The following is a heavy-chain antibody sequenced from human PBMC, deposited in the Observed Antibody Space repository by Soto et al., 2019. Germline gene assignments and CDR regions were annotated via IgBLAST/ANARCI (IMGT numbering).Heavy chain of an antibody. CDR3: AKNSVSIISWSYYYHHVMDV. CDR2: RSYDGGNE. Sequence: PGGDRRLSCAASGFTFRSYGMHWVREAPGKGVEGVAVRSYDGGNEYDGDSVKGRFTIPRDNSTNTLYLQMNSLRAEATAAYYCAKNSVSIISWSYYYHHVMDVCGQG. CDR1: GFTFRSYG. V-gene: IGHV3-30*18. J-gene: IGHJ6*02. D-gene: IGHD6-13*01.